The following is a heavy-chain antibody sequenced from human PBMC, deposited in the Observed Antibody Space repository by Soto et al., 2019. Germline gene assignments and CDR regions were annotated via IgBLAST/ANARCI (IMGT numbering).Heavy chain of an antibody. CDR2: ISWNSGSI. CDR3: AKAEYYYDSSGYYFDY. Sequence: EVQLVQSGGGLVQPGRSLRLSCAASGFTFDDYVMHWVRQAPGKGLEWVSGISWNSGSIGYVDSVKGRFTISRDNAKNSLYLQMNSLRVEDTALYYCAKAEYYYDSSGYYFDYWGQGTLVTVSS. CDR1: GFTFDDYV. J-gene: IGHJ4*02. V-gene: IGHV3-9*01. D-gene: IGHD3-22*01.